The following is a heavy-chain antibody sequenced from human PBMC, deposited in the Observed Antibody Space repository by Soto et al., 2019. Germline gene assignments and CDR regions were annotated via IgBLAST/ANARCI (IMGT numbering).Heavy chain of an antibody. CDR1: GFTFDDYA. Sequence: DVQLVESGGGLVQPGRSLRLSCAASGFTFDDYAMHWVRQAPGKGLEWVSGISWNSGSIGYADSVKGRFTISRDNAKNSLYLQMNSLRAEDTALYYCAKDSGDSSSWYYFDYWGQGTLVTVSS. CDR2: ISWNSGSI. V-gene: IGHV3-9*01. CDR3: AKDSGDSSSWYYFDY. D-gene: IGHD6-13*01. J-gene: IGHJ4*02.